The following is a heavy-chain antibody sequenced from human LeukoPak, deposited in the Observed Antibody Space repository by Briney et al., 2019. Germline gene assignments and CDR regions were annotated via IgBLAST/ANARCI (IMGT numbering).Heavy chain of an antibody. J-gene: IGHJ4*02. CDR3: SSGGITGGFDY. V-gene: IGHV3-53*01. CDR2: ILRGGST. Sequence: GRSLRLSCAASGFTVSSNYMSWVRQAAGKWLGWVSFILRGGSTNYADSVKGRFTISRNNSKNPLYLQMNSLRAEDTAVNYCSSGGITGGFDYWGQQTLVTVSS. D-gene: IGHD1-14*01. CDR1: GFTVSSNY.